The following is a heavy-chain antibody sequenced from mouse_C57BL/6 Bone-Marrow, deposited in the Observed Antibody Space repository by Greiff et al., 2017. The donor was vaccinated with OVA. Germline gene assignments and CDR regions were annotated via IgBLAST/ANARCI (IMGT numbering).Heavy chain of an antibody. CDR3: ARRVITTVVAPWYFDV. CDR2: ISSGGSYT. CDR1: GFTFSSYG. Sequence: EVQLVESGGDLVKPGGSLKLSCAASGFTFSSYGMSWVRQTPDKRLEWVATISSGGSYTYYPDSVKGRFTISRDNAKNTLYLQMSSLKSEDTAMYYCARRVITTVVAPWYFDVWGTGTTVTVSS. J-gene: IGHJ1*03. D-gene: IGHD1-1*01. V-gene: IGHV5-6*01.